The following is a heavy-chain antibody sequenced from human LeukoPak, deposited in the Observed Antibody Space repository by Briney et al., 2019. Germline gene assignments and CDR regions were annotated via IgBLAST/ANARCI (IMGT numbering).Heavy chain of an antibody. D-gene: IGHD1-26*01. V-gene: IGHV4-30-2*06. J-gene: IGHJ3*02. CDR1: GGSISGGGYS. Sequence: NPSETLSLTCAVSGGSISGGGYSWSWIRQSPGKGLEWIGYIYQSGSTYYNPSLKSRVTISVDRSKNQFSLKLSSLTAADTAVYYCARSGSYFSFDIWGQGTMVTVSS. CDR3: ARSGSYFSFDI. CDR2: IYQSGST.